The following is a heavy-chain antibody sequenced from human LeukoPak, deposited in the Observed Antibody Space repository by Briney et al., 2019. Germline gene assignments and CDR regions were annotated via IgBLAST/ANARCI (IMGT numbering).Heavy chain of an antibody. D-gene: IGHD3-10*01. CDR2: INHSGST. CDR3: AREYGSGSSVLYYYYYYGMDV. V-gene: IGHV4-34*01. J-gene: IGHJ6*02. CDR1: GGSFSGYY. Sequence: SETLSLTCAVYGGSFSGYYWSWIRQPPGKGLEWIGEINHSGSTNYNPSLKSRVTISVDTSKNQFSLKLSSVTAADTAVYYCAREYGSGSSVLYYYYYYGMDVWGQGTTVTVSS.